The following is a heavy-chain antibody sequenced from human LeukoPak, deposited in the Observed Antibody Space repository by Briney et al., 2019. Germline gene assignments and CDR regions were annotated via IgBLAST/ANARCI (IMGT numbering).Heavy chain of an antibody. J-gene: IGHJ4*02. CDR3: ARDGHCSSTSCY. Sequence: GSLRLSCAASGFTFSSYSMNWVRQAPGKGLEWVSYISSSGSAIYYADSVKGRFTVSRDNAKNSLHLQMNSLRDEDTAVYYCARDGHCSSTSCYWGQGTLVTVSS. D-gene: IGHD2-2*01. CDR1: GFTFSSYS. CDR2: ISSSGSAI. V-gene: IGHV3-48*02.